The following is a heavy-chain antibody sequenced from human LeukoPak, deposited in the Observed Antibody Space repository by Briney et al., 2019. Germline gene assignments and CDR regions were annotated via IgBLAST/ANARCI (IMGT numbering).Heavy chain of an antibody. CDR3: ARLVLWFGELSFDY. CDR2: IYHSGST. CDR1: GYSISSGYY. D-gene: IGHD3-10*01. V-gene: IGHV4-38-2*02. J-gene: IGHJ4*02. Sequence: SETLSLTCTVSGYSISSGYYWGWIRQPPGKGLEWIGSIYHSGSTYYNPSLKSRVTISVDTSKNQFSLKLSSVTAADTAVYYCARLVLWFGELSFDYWGQGTLVTVSS.